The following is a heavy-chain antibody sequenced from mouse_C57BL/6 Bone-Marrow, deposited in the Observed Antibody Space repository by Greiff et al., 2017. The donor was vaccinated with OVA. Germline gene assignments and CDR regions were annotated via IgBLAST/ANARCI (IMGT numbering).Heavy chain of an antibody. V-gene: IGHV7-1*01. CDR2: SRNKAIDYTT. D-gene: IGHD4-1*01. CDR1: GFTFRVFF. Sequence: VTLVESGGGLVQPGRSLRLSCATSGFTFRVFFLACVRHAPGQVLAWIAASRNKAIDYTTEYSASVKGRFIVSSDTSQSILYLQMNALRAEDTAIYYCARASTGTWFAYWGQGTLVTVSA. J-gene: IGHJ3*01. CDR3: ARASTGTWFAY.